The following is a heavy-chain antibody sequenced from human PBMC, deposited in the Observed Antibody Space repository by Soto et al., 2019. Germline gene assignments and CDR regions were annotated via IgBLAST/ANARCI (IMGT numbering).Heavy chain of an antibody. CDR2: IYYSGST. CDR1: GGSISSGGYY. J-gene: IGHJ1*01. D-gene: IGHD3-16*01. CDR3: ARDPRMGYFQH. Sequence: SETLSLTCTVSGGSISSGGYYWSWIRQHPGKGLEWIGYIYYSGSTYYNPSLKSRVTISVDTSKNQFSLKLSSVTAADTAVYYCARDPRMGYFQHWGQGTLVTVSS. V-gene: IGHV4-31*03.